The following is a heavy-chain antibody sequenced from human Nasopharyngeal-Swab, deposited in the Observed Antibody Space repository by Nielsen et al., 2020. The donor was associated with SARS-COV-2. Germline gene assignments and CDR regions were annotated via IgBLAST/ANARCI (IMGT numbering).Heavy chain of an antibody. V-gene: IGHV1-46*01. Sequence: ASVLISSKASGYTFSIYYMHWVRHAPGHGLESMGFINPRGGQTTYAQKFQGRVTMTRDTSTSTVYMELSSLRSEDTAVYSCARDLDPATAGALDIWGQGTMVTVSS. D-gene: IGHD6-13*01. CDR1: GYTFSIYY. CDR2: INPRGGQT. J-gene: IGHJ3*02. CDR3: ARDLDPATAGALDI.